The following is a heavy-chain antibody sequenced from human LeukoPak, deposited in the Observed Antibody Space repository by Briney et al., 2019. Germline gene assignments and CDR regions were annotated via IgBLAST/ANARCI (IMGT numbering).Heavy chain of an antibody. D-gene: IGHD4-17*01. J-gene: IGHJ3*02. V-gene: IGHV4-28*05. CDR1: GYSISSSNY. Sequence: SETLSLTCAVSGYSISSSNYWGWIRQPPGKGLEWIGHIYYSGSIYYSPSLKSRVTMSVDTSKNQFSLKLSSVTAVDTAVYYCARKATTGPTKAAFDIWGQGTMVTVSS. CDR2: IYYSGSI. CDR3: ARKATTGPTKAAFDI.